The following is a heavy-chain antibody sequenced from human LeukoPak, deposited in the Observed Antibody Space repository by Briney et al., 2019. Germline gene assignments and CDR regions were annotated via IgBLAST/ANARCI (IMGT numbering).Heavy chain of an antibody. J-gene: IGHJ4*02. V-gene: IGHV1-18*01. Sequence: GASVKVSCKASGYTFTSYGISWVRQAPGRGLEWMGWISAYNGNTNYAQKLQGRVTMTTDTSTSTAYMELRSLRSDDTAVYYCARAVSITMIVVVQDYWGQGTLVTVSS. CDR1: GYTFTSYG. CDR3: ARAVSITMIVVVQDY. CDR2: ISAYNGNT. D-gene: IGHD3-22*01.